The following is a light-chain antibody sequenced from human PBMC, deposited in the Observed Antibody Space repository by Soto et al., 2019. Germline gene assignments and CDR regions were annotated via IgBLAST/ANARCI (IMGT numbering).Light chain of an antibody. CDR3: SSYTSSSTLLYV. CDR2: DVS. J-gene: IGLJ1*01. Sequence: QSALTQPASVSGSPGQSITTSSPEPSVTVVGYNYVSWYQQHPGKAPKLMIYDVSNRPSGVSNRFSGSKSGNTASLTISGLQAEDEADYYCSSYTSSSTLLYVFGTGTKLTVL. CDR1: SVTVVGYNY. V-gene: IGLV2-14*01.